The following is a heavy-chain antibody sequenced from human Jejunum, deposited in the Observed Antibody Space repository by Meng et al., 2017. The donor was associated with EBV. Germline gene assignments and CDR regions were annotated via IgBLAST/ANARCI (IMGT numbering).Heavy chain of an antibody. CDR2: MNPSSDDT. J-gene: IGHJ4*02. CDR1: GYTFTSND. Sequence: VHAGGEVKKPGASVKVSCKASGYTFTSNDINWVRQATGQGLEWIGWMNPSSDDTGFAQKFQGRVTVTRDNSINTAYMELSSLTSDDTAVYYCARAVGAAGSMVNFDYWGQGTLVTVSS. CDR3: ARAVGAAGSMVNFDY. V-gene: IGHV1-8*01. D-gene: IGHD6-13*01.